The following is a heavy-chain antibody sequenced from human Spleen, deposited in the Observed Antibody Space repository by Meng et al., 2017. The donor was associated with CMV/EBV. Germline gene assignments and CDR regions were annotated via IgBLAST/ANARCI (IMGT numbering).Heavy chain of an antibody. J-gene: IGHJ4*02. CDR3: AKGSGGPDY. CDR1: GFTFSSCA. CDR2: ISFSGSST. V-gene: IGHV3-23*01. D-gene: IGHD3-10*01. Sequence: LSCAASGFTFSSCAMSWVRQAPGKGLEWISAISFSGSSTYYANSVRGRFTISRDNSKNTLYLQMNSLRAEDTAVYYCAKGSGGPDYWGQGTLVTVSS.